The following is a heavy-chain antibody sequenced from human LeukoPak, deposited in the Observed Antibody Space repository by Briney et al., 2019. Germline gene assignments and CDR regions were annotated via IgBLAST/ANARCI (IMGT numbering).Heavy chain of an antibody. J-gene: IGHJ5*02. CDR3: ARMRGYCSSTSCYSGNWFDP. Sequence: PSETLSLTCAVYGGSFSGYYWSWIRQPPGKGLEWIGEISHSGSTNYNPSLKSRVTISVDTSKNQFSLKLSSVTAADTAVYYCARMRGYCSSTSCYSGNWFDPWGQGTLVTVSS. CDR2: ISHSGST. CDR1: GGSFSGYY. D-gene: IGHD2-2*01. V-gene: IGHV4-34*01.